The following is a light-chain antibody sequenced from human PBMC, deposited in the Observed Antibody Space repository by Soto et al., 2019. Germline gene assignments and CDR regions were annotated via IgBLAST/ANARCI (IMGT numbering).Light chain of an antibody. CDR1: QSLSSSQ. CDR3: QQYGSSPRT. Sequence: EIVLTQSPGTLSLSPGERATLSRRASQSLSSSQLAWYQQKPGQAPRLLIHDASSRATGISDRFTGSGSGTDFTLTITTLEPEDFAVYYCQQYGSSPRTFGLGTKVEI. V-gene: IGKV3-20*01. J-gene: IGKJ1*01. CDR2: DAS.